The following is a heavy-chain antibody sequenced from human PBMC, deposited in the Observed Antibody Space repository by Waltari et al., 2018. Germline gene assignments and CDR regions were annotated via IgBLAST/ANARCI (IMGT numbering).Heavy chain of an antibody. CDR3: ARGKYQYGGNYFMF. D-gene: IGHD1-26*01. J-gene: IGHJ4*02. CDR2: INHSGNT. CDR1: GGPFSGYY. V-gene: IGHV4-34*01. Sequence: QVQLQQWGAGLFKPSETLSLTCAVYGGPFSGYYWSWIRQPPGKGLEWIGEINHSGNTNYNPSLKSRVTISGDTSKNQFSLHLSSVTAADTAVYFCARGKYQYGGNYFMFWDQGALVTVSS.